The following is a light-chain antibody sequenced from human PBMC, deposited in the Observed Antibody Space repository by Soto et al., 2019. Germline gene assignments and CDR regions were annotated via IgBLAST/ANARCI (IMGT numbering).Light chain of an antibody. V-gene: IGLV2-8*01. CDR1: SSDIGSYDY. J-gene: IGLJ1*01. CDR3: SSYAGSNNYV. CDR2: EDT. Sequence: QSVLTQPPSASGSPGQSVTISCTGTSSDIGSYDYVSWYQQHPGKAPKLMIYEDTKRPSGVPDRFSGSRSGNTASLTVSGLQGEDEADYYCSSYAGSNNYVFGTGTKVTVL.